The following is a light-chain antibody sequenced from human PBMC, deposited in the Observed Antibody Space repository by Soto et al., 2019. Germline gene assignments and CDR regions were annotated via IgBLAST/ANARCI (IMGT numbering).Light chain of an antibody. J-gene: IGKJ4*01. Sequence: VMTQSPGNLSVSPGERVTLFCRASQNVVNNMAWYQVKPAQPPRLLIYASSTRATGIPATFSGSGSETQFSLTISSLQSEDSAVYYCQQYYHWGLSFGGGTKVEI. CDR3: QQYYHWGLS. V-gene: IGKV3D-15*01. CDR1: QNVVNN. CDR2: ASS.